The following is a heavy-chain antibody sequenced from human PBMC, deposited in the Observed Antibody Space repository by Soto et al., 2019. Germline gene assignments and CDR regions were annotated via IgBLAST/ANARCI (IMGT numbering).Heavy chain of an antibody. J-gene: IGHJ6*02. CDR3: ARPNCTNGVCYYYYYGMDV. CDR1: GYSFTSYW. Sequence: GESLKISCKGSGYSFTSYWISWVRQMPGKGLEWMGRIDPSDSYTNYSPSFQGHVTISADKSISTAYLQWSSLKASDTAMYYCARPNCTNGVCYYYYYGMDVWGQGTTVTVSS. V-gene: IGHV5-10-1*01. D-gene: IGHD2-8*01. CDR2: IDPSDSYT.